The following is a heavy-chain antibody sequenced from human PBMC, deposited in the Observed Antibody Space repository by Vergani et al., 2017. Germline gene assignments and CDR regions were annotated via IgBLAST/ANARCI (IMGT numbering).Heavy chain of an antibody. V-gene: IGHV3-48*03. CDR3: ANQRGRGYSYGYSY. J-gene: IGHJ4*02. CDR2: ISSSGGST. Sequence: EVQLVESGGGLVQPGGSLRLSCAASGFTFSSYEMNWVRQAPGKGLEWVSYISSSGGSTYYADSVKGRFTISRDNSKNTLYLQMNSLRAEDTAVYYCANQRGRGYSYGYSYWGQGTLVTVSS. D-gene: IGHD5-18*01. CDR1: GFTFSSYE.